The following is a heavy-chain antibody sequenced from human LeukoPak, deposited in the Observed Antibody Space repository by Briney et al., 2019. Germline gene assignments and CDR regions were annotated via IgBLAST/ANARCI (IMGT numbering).Heavy chain of an antibody. CDR2: IYYSGTT. J-gene: IGHJ5*02. D-gene: IGHD6-19*01. CDR1: GASISTIISY. V-gene: IGHV4-39*07. CDR3: ARDQGAVAGIDP. Sequence: SETLSLTCTVSGASISTIISYWGWIRQTPGKGLEWIGSIYYSGTTYYNPSLESRVTISIDTSKNQFSVKLTSVTAADTAVYYCARDQGAVAGIDPWGQGTLVTVSS.